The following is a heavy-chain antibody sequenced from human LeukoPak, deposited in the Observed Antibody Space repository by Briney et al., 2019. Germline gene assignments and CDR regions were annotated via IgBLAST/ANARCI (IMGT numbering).Heavy chain of an antibody. CDR3: ARGRGATIPFPPDY. J-gene: IGHJ4*02. V-gene: IGHV4-34*01. Sequence: SETLSLTCAGYGGSFSGYYWSWIRHPPGNGLEWIGEINHSGSTNYNPSLKSRATISVDTSKNQFSLKLSSVTAADTAVYYCARGRGATIPFPPDYWGQGTLVTVSS. CDR1: GGSFSGYY. CDR2: INHSGST. D-gene: IGHD5-12*01.